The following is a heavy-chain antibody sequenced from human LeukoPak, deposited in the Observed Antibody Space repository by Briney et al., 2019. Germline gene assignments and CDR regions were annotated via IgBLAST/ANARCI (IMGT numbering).Heavy chain of an antibody. D-gene: IGHD4-17*01. J-gene: IGHJ4*02. CDR1: GFTFSSYA. Sequence: PGGFLRLSCAASGFTFSSYAMSWVRQAPGKGLEWVSAISGSGGSTYYADSVKGRFTISRDNSKNTLYLQMNSLRAEDTAVYYCAKDYGGNQGGFDYWGQGTLVTVSS. V-gene: IGHV3-23*01. CDR2: ISGSGGST. CDR3: AKDYGGNQGGFDY.